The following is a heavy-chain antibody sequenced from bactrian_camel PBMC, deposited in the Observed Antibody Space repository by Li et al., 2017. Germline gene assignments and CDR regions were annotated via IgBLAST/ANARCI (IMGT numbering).Heavy chain of an antibody. Sequence: HVQLVESGGGSVQAGGSLRLSCVASASTSDYRLWFRQAPGKEREGVAFIDIGAGRTNYADSVKGRFTISQDNAKNTAYLQMNNLKPEDTAMYYCAAGRKLGFDYLDVQGYRYWGQGTQVTVS. CDR2: IDIGAGRT. CDR1: ASTSDYR. D-gene: IGHD3*01. CDR3: AAGRKLGFDYLDVQGYRY. V-gene: IGHV3S1*01. J-gene: IGHJ4*01.